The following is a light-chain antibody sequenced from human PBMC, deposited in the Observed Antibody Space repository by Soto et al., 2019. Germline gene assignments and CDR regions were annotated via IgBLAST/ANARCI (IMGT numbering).Light chain of an antibody. CDR3: SSYTSSSTPYV. V-gene: IGLV2-14*01. CDR1: SSDIGAYDY. J-gene: IGLJ1*01. CDR2: DVT. Sequence: QSALTQPASVSGSPGQSITISCTGSSSDIGAYDYVSWYQQRPVKAPKLMIFDVTNRPSGVSDRFSGSMSGNTASLTISGLQTEDEADYYCSSYTSSSTPYVFGTGTKVTVL.